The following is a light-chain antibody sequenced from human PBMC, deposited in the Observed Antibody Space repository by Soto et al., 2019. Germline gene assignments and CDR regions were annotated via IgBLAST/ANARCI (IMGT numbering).Light chain of an antibody. CDR3: CSYAGSYTYI. CDR1: YNDVGTFYF. CDR2: DVT. V-gene: IGLV2-11*01. Sequence: QSALAQPRSVSGSPGQSVTISCTGSYNDVGTFYFVSWYQQYPGKGPKLIIYDVTERPSGVPDRFSGSKSGNTASLTISGLQAEDEADYYCCSYAGSYTYIFGSGTKVTVL. J-gene: IGLJ1*01.